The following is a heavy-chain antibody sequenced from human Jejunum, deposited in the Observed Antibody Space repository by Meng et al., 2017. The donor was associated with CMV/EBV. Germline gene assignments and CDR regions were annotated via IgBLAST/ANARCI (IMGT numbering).Heavy chain of an antibody. D-gene: IGHD4-17*01. CDR1: GGSISGYY. V-gene: IGHV4-34*01. CDR3: ARGFVKYTVTRVGNWFDP. CDR2: INHSGST. J-gene: IGHJ5*02. Sequence: QGLFKQWGPGLFNPPGTPSLTCAVYGGSISGYYWSWIRQPPGKGLEWIGEINHSGSTNYNPSLKSRVTISVDTSKNQFSLKLSSVTAADTAVYYCARGFVKYTVTRVGNWFDPWGQGTLVTVSS.